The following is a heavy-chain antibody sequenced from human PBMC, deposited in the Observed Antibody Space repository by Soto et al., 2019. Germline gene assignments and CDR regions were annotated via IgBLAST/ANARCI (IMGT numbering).Heavy chain of an antibody. CDR1: GFTFSSYA. D-gene: IGHD4-4*01. Sequence: GGSLRLSCAASGFTFSSYAMSWVRQAPGKGLEWVSAISGSGGSTYYADSVKGRFTISRDNSENTLYLQMNSLRAEDTAVYYCAKAYRDTVTKYYYGMDVWGKGTTVTVAS. J-gene: IGHJ6*04. V-gene: IGHV3-23*01. CDR3: AKAYRDTVTKYYYGMDV. CDR2: ISGSGGST.